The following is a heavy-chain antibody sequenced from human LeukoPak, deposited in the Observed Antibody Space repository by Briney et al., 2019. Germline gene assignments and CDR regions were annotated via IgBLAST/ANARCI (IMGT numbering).Heavy chain of an antibody. V-gene: IGHV3-23*01. CDR2: ISGSGGST. CDR1: GFTFSSSV. CDR3: AKDTSLSYGSGSSMDV. D-gene: IGHD3-10*01. Sequence: GGSLRLSCAASGFTFSSSVMSWVRQAPGKGLEWVSAISGSGGSTYYADSVKGRFTSSRDNSKNTLYLQMNSLRAEDTAVYYCAKDTSLSYGSGSSMDVWGQGTTVTVSS. J-gene: IGHJ6*02.